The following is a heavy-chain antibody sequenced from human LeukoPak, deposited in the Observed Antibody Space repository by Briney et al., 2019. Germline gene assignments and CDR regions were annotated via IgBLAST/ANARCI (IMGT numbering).Heavy chain of an antibody. CDR3: ARELSMEDPFTPKNHDSSFGDAFDI. CDR1: GYIFTTYY. D-gene: IGHD3-22*01. J-gene: IGHJ3*02. V-gene: IGHV1-46*01. Sequence: GASVKVSCKASGYIFTTYYMHWVRQAPGQGLEWMGIINPSGGSTSYAQKFQGRVTMTRDMSTSTVYMALFSLRSEDTAVYYCARELSMEDPFTPKNHDSSFGDAFDIWGQGTIVTVSS. CDR2: INPSGGST.